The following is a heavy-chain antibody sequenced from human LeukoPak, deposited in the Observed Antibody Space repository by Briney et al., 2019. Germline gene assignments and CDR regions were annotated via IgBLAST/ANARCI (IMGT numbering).Heavy chain of an antibody. D-gene: IGHD6-13*01. J-gene: IGHJ4*02. CDR1: GFTVSSNY. CDR3: ARVPGYS. V-gene: IGHV3-53*01. Sequence: PGGSLRLSCAASGFTVSSNYINWVRQAPGKGLEWVSVLYSGGDTYYADSVKGRFTVSRDNSKNTLYLQMNSLGAEDTAVYYCARVPGYSWGQGTLVTVSS. CDR2: LYSGGDT.